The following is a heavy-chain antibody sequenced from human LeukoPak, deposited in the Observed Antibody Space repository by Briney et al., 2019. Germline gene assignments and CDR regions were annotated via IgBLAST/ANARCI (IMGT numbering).Heavy chain of an antibody. CDR3: AKHDPRRVVITNWFDP. J-gene: IGHJ5*02. D-gene: IGHD3-22*01. V-gene: IGHV3-23*01. CDR2: ISGSGGIT. Sequence: PGGSLRHSCAASGFTFSAYAISWVRQAPGKGLEWVSAISGSGGITYYADSVKGRFTISRGNSKNTLYLQMNSLRAEDTAVYYCAKHDPRRVVITNWFDPWGQGTLVTLSS. CDR1: GFTFSAYA.